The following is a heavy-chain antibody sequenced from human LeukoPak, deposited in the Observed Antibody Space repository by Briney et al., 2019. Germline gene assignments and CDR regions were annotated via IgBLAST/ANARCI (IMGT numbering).Heavy chain of an antibody. CDR1: GGSISSGGYY. CDR2: IYYSGST. Sequence: SQTLSLTCTVSGGSISSGGYYWSWIRQHPGKGLEWIGYIYYSGSTYYNPSLKSRVTISVDTSKNQFSLKLSSVTAADTAVYYCARGLEKSGYDTYWYFDLWGRGTLVTVSS. V-gene: IGHV4-31*03. J-gene: IGHJ2*01. D-gene: IGHD5-12*01. CDR3: ARGLEKSGYDTYWYFDL.